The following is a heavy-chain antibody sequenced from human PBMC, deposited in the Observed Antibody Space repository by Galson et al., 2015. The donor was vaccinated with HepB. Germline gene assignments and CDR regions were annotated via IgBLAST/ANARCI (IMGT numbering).Heavy chain of an antibody. D-gene: IGHD4-17*01. CDR2: INAGNGNT. CDR1: GYTFTSYA. J-gene: IGHJ4*02. V-gene: IGHV1-3*01. CDR3: ARGPTTVTTVAVRYLPCDY. Sequence: SVKVSCKASGYTFTSYAMHWVRQAPGQGLEWMGWINAGNGNTKYSQKFQGRVTITRDTSASTAYMELSSLRSEDTAVYYCARGPTTVTTVAVRYLPCDYWGQGTLVTVSS.